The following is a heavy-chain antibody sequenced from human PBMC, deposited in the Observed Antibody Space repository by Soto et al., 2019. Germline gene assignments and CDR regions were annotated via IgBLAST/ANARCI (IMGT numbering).Heavy chain of an antibody. D-gene: IGHD2-2*01. J-gene: IGHJ6*02. CDR2: IIPIFGTA. Sequence: SVKVSCKASGYTFTTHGISWVRQAPGQGLEWMGGIIPIFGTANYAQKFQGRVTITADESTSTAYMELRSLRSDDTAVYYCASEIIVVVPAATNTTYYYYGMDVWGQGTTVTVSS. CDR1: GYTFTTHG. V-gene: IGHV1-69*13. CDR3: ASEIIVVVPAATNTTYYYYGMDV.